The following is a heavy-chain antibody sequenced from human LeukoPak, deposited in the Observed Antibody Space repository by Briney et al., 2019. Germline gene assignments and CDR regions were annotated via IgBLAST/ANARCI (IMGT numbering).Heavy chain of an antibody. CDR1: GGSFSGYY. D-gene: IGHD5-18*01. Sequence: TLSLTCAVYGGSFSGYYWSWIRQPPGKALEWLARIDWDDDKYYSTSLKTRLTISKDTSKNQVVLTMTNMDPVDTATYYCARTNVDTAMVYAFDIWGQGTMVTVSS. CDR3: ARTNVDTAMVYAFDI. J-gene: IGHJ3*02. CDR2: IDWDDDK. V-gene: IGHV2-70*11.